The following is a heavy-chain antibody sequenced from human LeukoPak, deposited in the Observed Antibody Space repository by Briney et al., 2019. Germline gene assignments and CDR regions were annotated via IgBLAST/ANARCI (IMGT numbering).Heavy chain of an antibody. J-gene: IGHJ5*02. CDR2: INTSGNT. D-gene: IGHD2-15*01. V-gene: IGHV4-4*07. CDR1: GGSISSYY. Sequence: SETLSLTCTVSGGSISSYYWSWIRQPAGKGLEWIGRINTSGNTNYNPSLKSRVSLSVDTSKNQFSLKLSSVTAADTAVYYCARIYCDGGGCYWFDPWGQGTLVTVSS. CDR3: ARIYCDGGGCYWFDP.